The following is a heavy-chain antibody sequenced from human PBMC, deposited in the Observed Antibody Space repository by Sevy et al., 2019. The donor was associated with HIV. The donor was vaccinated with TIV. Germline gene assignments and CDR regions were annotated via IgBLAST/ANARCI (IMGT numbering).Heavy chain of an antibody. Sequence: GGSLRLSCAASGFTFSDYYMSWIRQAPGKGLEWVSYISSSSSYTNYADSVKGRFTISRDKAKNSLYLQMNSLRAEDTAVYYCARAAGTTCHYYYMDVWGKGTTVTVSS. CDR1: GFTFSDYY. CDR3: ARAAGTTCHYYYMDV. J-gene: IGHJ6*03. D-gene: IGHD1-1*01. CDR2: ISSSSSYT. V-gene: IGHV3-11*06.